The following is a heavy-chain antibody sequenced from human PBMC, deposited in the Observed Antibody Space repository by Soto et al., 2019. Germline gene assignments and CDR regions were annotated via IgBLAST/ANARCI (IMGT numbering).Heavy chain of an antibody. V-gene: IGHV2-5*01. CDR2: IYWNDDK. CDR3: AHRRGIIGYCSGGSCPNVGDYFDY. J-gene: IGHJ4*02. Sequence: QITLKESGPTLVKPTQTLTLTCTFSGFSLSTSGVGVGWIRQPPGKALEWLALIYWNDDKRYSPSLKSRLTITKDTSKNQVVLTMTNMDPVDTATYYCAHRRGIIGYCSGGSCPNVGDYFDYWGQGTLVTVSS. CDR1: GFSLSTSGVG. D-gene: IGHD2-15*01.